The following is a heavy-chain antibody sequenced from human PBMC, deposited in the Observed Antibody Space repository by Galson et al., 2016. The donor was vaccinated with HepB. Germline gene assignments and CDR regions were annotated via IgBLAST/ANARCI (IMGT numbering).Heavy chain of an antibody. CDR2: IYSGGNT. CDR1: GFTFSYTY. Sequence: SLRLSCAASGFTFSYTYMTWVRQAPGKGLEWVSLIYSGGNTDYADSVKGRFTISRDNSKNTVNLQMNSLRAEDTAVYYCARARCSTSSCYGKWREHPYYYYGMDVWGKGTTVTVSS. D-gene: IGHD2-2*01. V-gene: IGHV3-53*01. J-gene: IGHJ6*04. CDR3: ARARCSTSSCYGKWREHPYYYYGMDV.